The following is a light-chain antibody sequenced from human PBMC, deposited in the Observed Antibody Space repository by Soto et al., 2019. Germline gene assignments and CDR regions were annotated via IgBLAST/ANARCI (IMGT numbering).Light chain of an antibody. CDR3: CSYAGISTCV. CDR2: EVS. J-gene: IGLJ1*01. V-gene: IGLV2-23*02. CDR1: SSDVGSYNL. Sequence: QSALTQPASVSGSPGQSITISCTGTSSDVGSYNLVSWYQQHPGKAPKLMIYEVSKRPSGVSNRFSGSKSGNTASLTISGLQADVEADYYCCSYAGISTCVFGTGTKVTVL.